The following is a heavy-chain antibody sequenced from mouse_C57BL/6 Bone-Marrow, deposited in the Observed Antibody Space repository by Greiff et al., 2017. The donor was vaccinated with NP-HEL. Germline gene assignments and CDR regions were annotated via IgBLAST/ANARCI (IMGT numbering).Heavy chain of an antibody. CDR1: GFTFSSYG. V-gene: IGHV5-6*01. J-gene: IGHJ1*03. D-gene: IGHD1-1*01. CDR2: ISSGGSYT. CDR3: ARNGYYGSSYEGDWYFDV. Sequence: EVKLMESGGDLVKPGGSLKLSCAASGFTFSSYGMSWVRQTPDKRLEWVATISSGGSYTYYPDSVKGRFTISRDNAKNTLYLQMSSLKSEDTAMYYCARNGYYGSSYEGDWYFDVWGTGTTVTVSS.